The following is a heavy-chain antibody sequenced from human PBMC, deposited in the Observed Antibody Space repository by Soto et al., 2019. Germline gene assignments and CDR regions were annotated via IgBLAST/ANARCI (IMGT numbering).Heavy chain of an antibody. CDR3: ARSHIVPRLLMYPYDY. Sequence: SETLSLTCTVSGGSISSYYWSWIRQPPGEGLEWIGYIYYSGSTNYNPSLKSRLTISVDTSKNQFSLKLSSVTAADTAVYYCARSHIVPRLLMYPYDYWGQGTLVTVSS. CDR2: IYYSGST. V-gene: IGHV4-59*08. J-gene: IGHJ4*02. D-gene: IGHD6-6*01. CDR1: GGSISSYY.